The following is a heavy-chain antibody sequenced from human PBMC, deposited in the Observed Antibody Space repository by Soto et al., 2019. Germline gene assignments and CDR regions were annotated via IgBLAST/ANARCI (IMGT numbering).Heavy chain of an antibody. Sequence: GGSLRLSCAASGFTFSSYWMSWVRQAPGKGLEWVANIKQDGSEKCYVDSVKGRFTISRDNAKNTLYLQMNSLRAEDTAVYYCARGYYYYGMDVWGQGTTVTVSS. D-gene: IGHD3-10*01. CDR1: GFTFSSYW. CDR3: ARGYYYYGMDV. V-gene: IGHV3-7*01. CDR2: IKQDGSEK. J-gene: IGHJ6*02.